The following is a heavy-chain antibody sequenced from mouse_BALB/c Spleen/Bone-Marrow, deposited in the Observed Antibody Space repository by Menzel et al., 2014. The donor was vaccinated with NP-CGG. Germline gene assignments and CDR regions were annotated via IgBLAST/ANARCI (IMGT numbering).Heavy chain of an antibody. CDR1: GFSLTGYG. J-gene: IGHJ4*01. D-gene: IGHD2-4*01. CDR3: ACALYDYDGFYCGMDY. Sequence: VKVVESGPGLVAPSQSLSITCTVSGFSLTGYGVNWVRQPPEKGLEWLGTIWGDGSTAYNSALKYSLSIRKDNSKSQVFLKMNILQTDDTARYYGACALYDYDGFYCGMDYWGQGTPVTVSS. CDR2: IWGDGST. V-gene: IGHV2-6-7*01.